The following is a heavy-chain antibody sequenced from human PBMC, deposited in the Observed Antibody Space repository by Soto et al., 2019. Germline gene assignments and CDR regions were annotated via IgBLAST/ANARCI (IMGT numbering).Heavy chain of an antibody. D-gene: IGHD2-8*01. CDR3: ARGDSTDCSNGVCSFFYNHDMDV. CDR1: GCSLTDYR. Sequence: ASVKVSCKASGCSLTDYRRHGGRQAPGRGLECLGRINPKSGGTSTAQKFQGWVTMTTDTSISTASMELTRLTSDDTAIYYCARGDSTDCSNGVCSFFYNHDMDVWGQGTTVTVSS. CDR2: INPKSGGT. J-gene: IGHJ6*02. V-gene: IGHV1-2*04.